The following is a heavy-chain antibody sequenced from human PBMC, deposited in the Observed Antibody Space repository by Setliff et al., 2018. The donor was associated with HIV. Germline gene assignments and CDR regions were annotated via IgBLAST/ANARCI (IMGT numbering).Heavy chain of an antibody. CDR3: ARDTTPGIGQAANWFDP. J-gene: IGHJ5*02. Sequence: LSLTCTVSGGSISSYYWSWIRQPAGKGLEWIGRIYTSGSTNYNPSLKSRVTMSVDTSKNQFSLKLSSVTAADTAVYYCARDTTPGIGQAANWFDPWGQGTLVTVPQ. CDR1: GGSISSYY. CDR2: IYTSGST. V-gene: IGHV4-4*07. D-gene: IGHD1-1*01.